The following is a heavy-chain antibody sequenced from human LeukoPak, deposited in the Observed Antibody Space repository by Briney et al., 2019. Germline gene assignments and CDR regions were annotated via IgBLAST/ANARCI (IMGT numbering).Heavy chain of an antibody. D-gene: IGHD1/OR15-1a*01. J-gene: IGHJ4*02. CDR2: INHSGST. Sequence: SETLSLTCAVYGGSFSGDYWSWIRQPPGKGLEWIGEINHSGSTNYNPSLKSRVTISVDTSKNQFSLKLSSVTAADTAVYYCARARNWNKYYFDYWGQGTLVTVSS. V-gene: IGHV4-34*01. CDR3: ARARNWNKYYFDY. CDR1: GGSFSGDY.